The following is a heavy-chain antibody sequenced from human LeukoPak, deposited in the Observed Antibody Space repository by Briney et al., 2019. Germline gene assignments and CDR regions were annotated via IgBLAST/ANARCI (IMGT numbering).Heavy chain of an antibody. CDR2: INSDGSWT. V-gene: IGHV3-74*01. CDR3: VSFYETY. J-gene: IGHJ4*02. CDR1: GNYW. D-gene: IGHD2-2*01. Sequence: GGSLRLSCAASGNYWMHWVRQAPGKGLGWVSHINSDGSWTSYADSVKGRFTISKDNAKNTVYLQMNNLRAEDTAVYYCVSFYETYWGRGTLVTVSS.